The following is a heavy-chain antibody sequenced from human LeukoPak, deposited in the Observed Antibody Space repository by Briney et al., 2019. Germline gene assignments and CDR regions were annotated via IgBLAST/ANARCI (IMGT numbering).Heavy chain of an antibody. D-gene: IGHD3-22*01. Sequence: PSETLSLTCTVSGGSISSSSDYWGWIRQPPGKGLEWIGSIYYSGSTYYNPSLKSRVTISVDTSKNQFSLKLSSVTAADTAVYYCARLPPPYYDSSGYTYNWFDPWGQGTLVTVSS. V-gene: IGHV4-39*01. J-gene: IGHJ5*02. CDR1: GGSISSSSDY. CDR3: ARLPPPYYDSSGYTYNWFDP. CDR2: IYYSGST.